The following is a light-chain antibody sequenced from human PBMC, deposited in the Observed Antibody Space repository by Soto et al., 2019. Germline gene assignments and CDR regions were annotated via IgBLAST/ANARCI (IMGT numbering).Light chain of an antibody. Sequence: LVWSQSQATLSLSPGEIATLCCRASQSVSSYLAWYQQKPGQAPRLLIYDASNRATGIPARFSGSGSGTDFTLTISNLGPEDFAVYYCQQRSNWLTFAGGTKVDI. CDR1: QSVSSY. V-gene: IGKV3-11*01. CDR3: QQRSNWLT. CDR2: DAS. J-gene: IGKJ4*01.